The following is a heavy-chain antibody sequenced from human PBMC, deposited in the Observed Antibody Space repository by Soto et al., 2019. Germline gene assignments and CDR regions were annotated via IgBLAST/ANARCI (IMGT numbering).Heavy chain of an antibody. J-gene: IGHJ5*02. CDR3: ARGYYYDSSGSDGWFDP. CDR1: GYTFTSYD. V-gene: IGHV1-8*01. Sequence: ASVKVSCKASGYTFTSYDINWVRQATGQGLEWMGWTNPNSGNTGYAQKFQGRVTMTRNTSISTAYMELSSLRSEDTAVYYCARGYYYDSSGSDGWFDPWGQGTLVTVSS. D-gene: IGHD3-22*01. CDR2: TNPNSGNT.